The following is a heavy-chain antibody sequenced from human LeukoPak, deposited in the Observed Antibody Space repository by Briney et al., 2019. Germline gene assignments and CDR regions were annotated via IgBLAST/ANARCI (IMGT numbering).Heavy chain of an antibody. V-gene: IGHV4-34*01. Sequence: SETLSLTCAVYGGSFSGYYWSWIRQPPGKGLEWIGEINHSGSTNYNPSLKSRVTISVDTSKNQFSLKLSSVTAADTAVYYCARLFLARGRLRSGQSGFDPWGQGTLVTVSS. J-gene: IGHJ5*02. CDR1: GGSFSGYY. CDR2: INHSGST. CDR3: ARLFLARGRLRSGQSGFDP. D-gene: IGHD4-17*01.